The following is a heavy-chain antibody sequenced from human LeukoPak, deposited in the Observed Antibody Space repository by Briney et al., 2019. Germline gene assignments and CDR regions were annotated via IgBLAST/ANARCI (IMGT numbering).Heavy chain of an antibody. CDR1: GFTFSNYW. CDR3: ARDRGYSTFDY. V-gene: IGHV3-7*01. Sequence: GGALRLSCAAAGFTFSNYWMSWVRQAPGKGLEWVANIKEDGSEKNYVDSVKGRTTISRDDAKNSLYLQMRSLRAEDTAVYYCARDRGYSTFDYWGQGTLVTVSS. D-gene: IGHD3-22*01. J-gene: IGHJ4*02. CDR2: IKEDGSEK.